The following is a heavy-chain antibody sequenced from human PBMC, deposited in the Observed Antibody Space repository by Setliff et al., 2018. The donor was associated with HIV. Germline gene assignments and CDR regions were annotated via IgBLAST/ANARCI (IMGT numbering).Heavy chain of an antibody. J-gene: IGHJ4*02. CDR3: ARGIYDFWTGYADY. CDR2: INTDKGNT. Sequence: ASVKVSCKASGYTFTSYAMHWVRQAPGQGLQWMGWINTDKGNTQFSQEFQGRVTITRDTSASTAYMELSSLRSEDMAVYYCARGIYDFWTGYADYWGPGTLVTVSS. V-gene: IGHV1-3*03. D-gene: IGHD3-3*01. CDR1: GYTFTSYA.